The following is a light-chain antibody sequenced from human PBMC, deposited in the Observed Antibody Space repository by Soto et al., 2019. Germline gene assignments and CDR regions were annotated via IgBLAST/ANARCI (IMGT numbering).Light chain of an antibody. J-gene: IGKJ3*01. CDR1: QSVGSN. V-gene: IGKV3-15*01. Sequence: EIVMTQSPATLSASPGERATLSCRASQSVGSNLAWYQQKPGQAPRLLIYGASTRATGIPARFSGSGSGTEFSLTISSLLSEDFAVYYCQQFHNWPPRFTFGPGTKVDVK. CDR3: QQFHNWPPRFT. CDR2: GAS.